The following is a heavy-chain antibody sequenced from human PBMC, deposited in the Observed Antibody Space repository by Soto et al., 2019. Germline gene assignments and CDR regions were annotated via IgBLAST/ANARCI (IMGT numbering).Heavy chain of an antibody. V-gene: IGHV4-39*01. D-gene: IGHD6-13*01. Sequence: QLQLQESGPGLVKPSETLSLTCTVSGGSISRSSYYWGCIRQPPGKGLEWIGRIYYSGSTYYNTSLKSRVTISEDTSKNQFALKLSSVTAEDPAVYYSASPPEGPGTWGVWGQGTLVTVSS. CDR2: IYYSGST. CDR1: GGSISRSSYY. CDR3: ASPPEGPGTWGV. J-gene: IGHJ1*01.